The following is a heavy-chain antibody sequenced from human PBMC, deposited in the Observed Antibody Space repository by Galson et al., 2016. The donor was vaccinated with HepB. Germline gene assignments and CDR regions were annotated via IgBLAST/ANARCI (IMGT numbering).Heavy chain of an antibody. V-gene: IGHV1-3*01. Sequence: SVKVSCKASGYSFSFYAIHWVRQAPGQSLEWMGWVNAGNGDTKFSQKFQVRVSITRDTSANTAYMELSSLRSEDTAVYYCARAYVGATYFDYWGQGTLVTVSS. D-gene: IGHD1-26*01. CDR3: ARAYVGATYFDY. J-gene: IGHJ4*02. CDR1: GYSFSFYA. CDR2: VNAGNGDT.